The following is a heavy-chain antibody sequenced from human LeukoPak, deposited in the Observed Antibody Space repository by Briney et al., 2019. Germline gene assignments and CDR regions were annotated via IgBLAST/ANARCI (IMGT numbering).Heavy chain of an antibody. V-gene: IGHV3-23*01. CDR1: GFTFSSYA. Sequence: GGSLRLSCAASGFTFSSYAMSWVRLAPGKGLKWVSSISGGDGSTYYADSVKGRFTISRDNSKNTLYLQMNSLRAEDTAVYYCAKAAYYYDSSGHSYFDYWGQGTLVTVSS. J-gene: IGHJ4*02. CDR2: ISGGDGST. CDR3: AKAAYYYDSSGHSYFDY. D-gene: IGHD3-22*01.